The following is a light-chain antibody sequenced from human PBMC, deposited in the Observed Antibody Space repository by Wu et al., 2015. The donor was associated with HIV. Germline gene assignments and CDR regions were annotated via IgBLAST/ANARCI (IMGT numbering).Light chain of an antibody. V-gene: IGKV3-15*01. J-gene: IGKJ1*01. CDR1: QSVGSN. CDR2: GAS. CDR3: QQYDFLAFGR. Sequence: EVVMTQSPATLSVSPGERVTLSCRASQSVGSNLAWYQQKPGQAPRLLISGASNRAAGVPARFSGSRSGTDFTLSVSSLQSEDFAIYYCQQYDFLAFGRFGPGTEGGNQT.